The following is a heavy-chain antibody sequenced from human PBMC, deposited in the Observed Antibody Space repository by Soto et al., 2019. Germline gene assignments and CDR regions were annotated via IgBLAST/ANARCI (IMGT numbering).Heavy chain of an antibody. CDR3: AKDYRGYSGYEQTRYFDY. Sequence: PGGSLRLSCAASGFTFSTYAMHWVRQAPGKGLEYVSAISGSGGSTYYANSVKGRCTISRDNSKNTLYLQMNSLRAEDTAVYYCAKDYRGYSGYEQTRYFDYWGQGTLVTVSS. J-gene: IGHJ4*02. CDR2: ISGSGGST. D-gene: IGHD5-12*01. CDR1: GFTFSTYA. V-gene: IGHV3-64*04.